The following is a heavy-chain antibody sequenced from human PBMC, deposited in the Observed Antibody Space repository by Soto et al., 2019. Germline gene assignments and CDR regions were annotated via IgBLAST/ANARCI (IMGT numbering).Heavy chain of an antibody. Sequence: SGPTLVNPTQTLKLTCTFSGFSLSTSGMCVSWIRQPPGKALEWLARIGWGDNRYYSTSLKTRLTISKDTSKNQVVLTMTNMDPVDTAGYYCGRIFPYSSGLTQPPCHFDHWGQGAL. J-gene: IGHJ4*02. D-gene: IGHD3-22*01. CDR1: GFSLSTSGMC. V-gene: IGHV2-70*11. CDR3: GRIFPYSSGLTQPPCHFDH. CDR2: IGWGDNR.